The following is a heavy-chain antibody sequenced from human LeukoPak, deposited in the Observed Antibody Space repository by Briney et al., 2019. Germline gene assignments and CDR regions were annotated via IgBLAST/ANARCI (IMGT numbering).Heavy chain of an antibody. Sequence: GGSLRLSCAASGFIFSNYNMNWVRQAPGKGLEWVSSITSSSTYIYYVDSVKDRFTISRDNAKSSLYLQINSLRAEDTAVYYCARDGVGVTDFYMDVWGKGTTVTVSS. CDR1: GFIFSNYN. D-gene: IGHD1-26*01. V-gene: IGHV3-21*01. J-gene: IGHJ6*03. CDR3: ARDGVGVTDFYMDV. CDR2: ITSSSTYI.